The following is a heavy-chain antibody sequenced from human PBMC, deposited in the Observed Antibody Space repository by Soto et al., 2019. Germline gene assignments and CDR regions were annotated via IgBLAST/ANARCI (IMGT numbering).Heavy chain of an antibody. CDR3: ARGGYFDSSTYLAY. CDR2: INPGNGNT. J-gene: IGHJ4*02. Sequence: QVQLVQSGAEVKKPGASVKVSCKASGYTFTSYGINWVRQAPGRGLELMGWINPGNGNTKYSQQCQGRVIIDRDTSASTAYMELSSLRSEDTAVYYCARGGYFDSSTYLAYWGLGTLVTVSS. D-gene: IGHD3-22*01. V-gene: IGHV1-3*01. CDR1: GYTFTSYG.